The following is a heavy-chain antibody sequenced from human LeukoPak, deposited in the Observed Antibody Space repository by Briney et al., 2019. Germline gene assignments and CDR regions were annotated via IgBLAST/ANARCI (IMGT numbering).Heavy chain of an antibody. Sequence: GRSLRLSCAASGFTFDDYAMHWVRQAPGLGLEWVSGITWNSGSMAYADSVKGRFTISRDNAKNSLYLQMNSLRADDTAFYYCAKGCSSTNCPPDYWGQGTLVTVSS. CDR3: AKGCSSTNCPPDY. CDR1: GFTFDDYA. CDR2: ITWNSGSM. J-gene: IGHJ4*02. D-gene: IGHD2-2*01. V-gene: IGHV3-9*01.